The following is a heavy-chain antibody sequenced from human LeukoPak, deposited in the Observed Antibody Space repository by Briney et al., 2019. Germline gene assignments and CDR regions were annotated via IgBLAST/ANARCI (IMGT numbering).Heavy chain of an antibody. CDR2: ISVIGVST. CDR3: AKDVTHYYDSSGSPAYFQH. CDR1: GFTFSSYA. J-gene: IGHJ1*01. D-gene: IGHD3-22*01. Sequence: PGRSLRLSCALSGFTFSSYAMSGVGQAPAKGLEWGSAISVIGVSTSYADCVTGLLPISRDNSQNTISLQMNSLRAEDTAVYYCAKDVTHYYDSSGSPAYFQHWGQGTLVTVSS. V-gene: IGHV3-23*01.